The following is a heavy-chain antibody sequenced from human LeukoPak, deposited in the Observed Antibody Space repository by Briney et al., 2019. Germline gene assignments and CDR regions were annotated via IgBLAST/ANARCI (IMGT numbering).Heavy chain of an antibody. V-gene: IGHV3-48*03. Sequence: GGCLRLSCAASGFTFSSYEMNWVRQAPGKGLEWVSYISSSGSTIYYADSVKGRFTISRDNAKNSLYLQMNSLRAEDTAVYYCARDSLPYDYVWGSYRFFDPWGQGTLVTVSS. J-gene: IGHJ5*02. CDR1: GFTFSSYE. CDR3: ARDSLPYDYVWGSYRFFDP. CDR2: ISSSGSTI. D-gene: IGHD3-16*02.